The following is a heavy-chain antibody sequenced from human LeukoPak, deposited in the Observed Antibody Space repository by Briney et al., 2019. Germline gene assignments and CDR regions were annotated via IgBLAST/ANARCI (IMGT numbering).Heavy chain of an antibody. J-gene: IGHJ4*02. Sequence: GGSLRLSCAASGFTFSSYAMSWVRQAPGKGLEWVSVIYSGVSTYYADSVKGRFTISRDNSKNTLYLQMNSLRAEDTAVYYCARQGSYSNAIGMGYWGQGTLVTVSS. CDR1: GFTFSSYA. D-gene: IGHD2/OR15-2a*01. CDR3: ARQGSYSNAIGMGY. V-gene: IGHV3-23*03. CDR2: IYSGVST.